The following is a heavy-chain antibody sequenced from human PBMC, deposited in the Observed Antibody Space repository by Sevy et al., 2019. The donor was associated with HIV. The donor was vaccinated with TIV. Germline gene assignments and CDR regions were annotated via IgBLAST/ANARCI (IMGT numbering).Heavy chain of an antibody. D-gene: IGHD4-17*01. CDR1: GFTFSDYY. CDR2: ISSGSTYT. CDR3: ARDRRNYGGQYFDY. V-gene: IGHV3-11*06. J-gene: IGHJ4*02. Sequence: GGSLRLSCEASGFTFSDYYMSWIRQAPGKGLEWISYISSGSTYTNYADSVKGRFTISRDNAKNSLYLQRNTLRAEDTAVYFCARDRRNYGGQYFDYWGQGTLVTVSS.